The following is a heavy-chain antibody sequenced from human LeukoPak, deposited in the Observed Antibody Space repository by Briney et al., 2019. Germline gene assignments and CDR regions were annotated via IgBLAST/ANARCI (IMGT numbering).Heavy chain of an antibody. CDR3: ARVTMVRGVIILDY. CDR1: GYTFTSYG. J-gene: IGHJ4*02. V-gene: IGHV1-18*01. Sequence: ASVKASCKASGYTFTSYGISWVRQAPGQGLEWMGWISAYNGNTNYAQKLQGRVTMTTDTSTSTAYMELRSLRSDDTAVYYCARVTMVRGVIILDYWGQGTLVTVSS. CDR2: ISAYNGNT. D-gene: IGHD3-10*01.